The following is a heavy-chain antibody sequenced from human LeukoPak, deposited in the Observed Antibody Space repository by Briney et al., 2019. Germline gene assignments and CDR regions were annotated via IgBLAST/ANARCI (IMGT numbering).Heavy chain of an antibody. Sequence: GGSLRLSCAASGFTFDDYRMSWVRPAPGKGLEWVSGINWNGRSTGYADSVKGRFTISRDNAKNSLYLQMNNLRAEDTALYYCARRRVTVVRGVDITSYYFDYWGQGTLVTVSS. J-gene: IGHJ4*02. CDR3: ARRRVTVVRGVDITSYYFDY. CDR1: GFTFDDYR. D-gene: IGHD3-10*01. V-gene: IGHV3-20*04. CDR2: INWNGRST.